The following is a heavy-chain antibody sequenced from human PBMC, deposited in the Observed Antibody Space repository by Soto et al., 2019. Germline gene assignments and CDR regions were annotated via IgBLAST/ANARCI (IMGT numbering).Heavy chain of an antibody. V-gene: IGHV4-61*08. J-gene: IGHJ5*02. Sequence: SETLSLTCTVSGGSISDNDYYWNWIRQPPGKGLEWIGYIYHSGSTNYNPSLKSRVTISVDTSKNQFSLKLGSVTAADTAVYYCARGWRQLVPNWFDPWGQGTLVTVSS. CDR2: IYHSGST. D-gene: IGHD6-6*01. CDR3: ARGWRQLVPNWFDP. CDR1: GGSISDNDYY.